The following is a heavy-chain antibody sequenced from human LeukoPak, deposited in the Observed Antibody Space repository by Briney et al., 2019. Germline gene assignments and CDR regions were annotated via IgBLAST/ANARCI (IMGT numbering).Heavy chain of an antibody. CDR1: GFTLCRAA. Sequence: GGGLRISRAAPGFTLCRAAMTWVRPAPREGGGWVSTISSSGTYYADPVRGRFTISRDNSRNTLTLQMNSLRAEDTAVYYCAKDHESGGYPCLDYWGQGTLVTVSS. CDR2: ISSSGT. J-gene: IGHJ4*02. CDR3: AKDHESGGYPCLDY. V-gene: IGHV3-23*01. D-gene: IGHD3-22*01.